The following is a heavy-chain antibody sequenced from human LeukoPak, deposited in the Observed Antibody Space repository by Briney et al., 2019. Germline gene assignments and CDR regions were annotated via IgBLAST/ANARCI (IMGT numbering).Heavy chain of an antibody. CDR3: AKARNWGYFDY. V-gene: IGHV3-9*01. D-gene: IGHD7-27*01. Sequence: GRSLRLSCAAPGFTFDDYAMHWVRQAPGKGLEWVSGISWNSGSIGYADSVKGRFTISRDNAKNSLYLQMNSLRAEDTALYYCAKARNWGYFDYWGQGTLVTVSS. CDR2: ISWNSGSI. CDR1: GFTFDDYA. J-gene: IGHJ4*02.